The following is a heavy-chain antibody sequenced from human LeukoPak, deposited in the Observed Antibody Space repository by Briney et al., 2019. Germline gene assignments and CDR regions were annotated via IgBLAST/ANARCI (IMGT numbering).Heavy chain of an antibody. CDR3: ATATKTYDSSGYFFDY. Sequence: ASVKVSCKVSGYTLTELSMHRVRQAPGKGLEWMGGFDPEDGETIYAQKFQGRVTMTEDTSTDTAYMELSSLRSEDTAVYYCATATKTYDSSGYFFDYWGQGTLVTVSS. CDR2: FDPEDGET. V-gene: IGHV1-24*01. D-gene: IGHD3-22*01. CDR1: GYTLTELS. J-gene: IGHJ4*02.